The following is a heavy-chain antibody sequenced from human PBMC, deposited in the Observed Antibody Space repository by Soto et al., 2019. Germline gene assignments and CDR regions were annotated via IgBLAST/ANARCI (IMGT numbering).Heavy chain of an antibody. Sequence: GSLRLSCAASGFTFSSYAMSWVRQAPGKGLEWVSGISGSGGATYYADSMKGRFTISRDNFKNTLYLQMSSLRAEDTAVYFCAKEGFGSLYQYYMDVWGKGTTVTVSS. CDR2: ISGSGGAT. CDR1: GFTFSSYA. CDR3: AKEGFGSLYQYYMDV. V-gene: IGHV3-23*01. D-gene: IGHD2-15*01. J-gene: IGHJ6*03.